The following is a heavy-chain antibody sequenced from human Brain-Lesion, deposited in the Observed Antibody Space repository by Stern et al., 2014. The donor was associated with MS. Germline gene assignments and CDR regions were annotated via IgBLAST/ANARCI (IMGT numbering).Heavy chain of an antibody. CDR2: LYYGGSP. Sequence: QLVQSGSGLVKPSQTLSLTCSVSGYSITRAAFSWTWIRQAPGKGLERIGHLYYGGSPLYNPPLRSRVNIPLATPHNPSSLSLNSVTAADTAVYYCARGRSRVHPPLDPWGQGTLVTVSS. CDR3: ARGRSRVHPPLDP. D-gene: IGHD2-2*01. J-gene: IGHJ5*02. V-gene: IGHV4-30-2*01. CDR1: GYSITRAAFS.